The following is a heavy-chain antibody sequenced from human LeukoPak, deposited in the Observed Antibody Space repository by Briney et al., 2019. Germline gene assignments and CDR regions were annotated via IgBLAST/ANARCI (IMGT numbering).Heavy chain of an antibody. D-gene: IGHD6-19*01. CDR2: IYSGGST. V-gene: IGHV3-53*01. CDR1: GFTVSSNY. CDR3: ARSRAVAAPFDY. J-gene: IGHJ4*02. Sequence: PGGSLRLSCAASGFTVSSNYMSWVRQAPGKGLEWVSVIYSGGSTYYADSVKGRFTISRDNSKKTLYLQMNSLRAEDTAVYYCARSRAVAAPFDYWGQGTLVTVSS.